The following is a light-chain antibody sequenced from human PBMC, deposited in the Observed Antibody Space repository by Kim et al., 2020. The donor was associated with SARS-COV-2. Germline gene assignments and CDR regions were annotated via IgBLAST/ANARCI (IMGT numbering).Light chain of an antibody. V-gene: IGKV1-12*01. Sequence: ASVGDRVTITCRASQDISSGLAWYQQKPGEAPSLLIYTASNLQSGVPSRFSGSGSGTDFTLIISSLQPEDFATYYCQQANSFPITFGQGTRLEIK. J-gene: IGKJ5*01. CDR1: QDISSG. CDR3: QQANSFPIT. CDR2: TAS.